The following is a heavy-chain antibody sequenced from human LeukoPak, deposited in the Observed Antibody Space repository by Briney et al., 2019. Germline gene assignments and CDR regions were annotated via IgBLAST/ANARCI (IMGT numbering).Heavy chain of an antibody. Sequence: PGGSLRLSCAASGFTFSDYYMSWLRQAPGKGLEGVSYISSSGSTIYYADSVKGRFTISRDNAKNSLYLQMNSLRAEDTAVYYCATDPLGFGELSYWGQGTLVTVSS. CDR2: ISSSGSTI. CDR1: GFTFSDYY. CDR3: ATDPLGFGELSY. J-gene: IGHJ4*02. V-gene: IGHV3-11*01. D-gene: IGHD3-10*01.